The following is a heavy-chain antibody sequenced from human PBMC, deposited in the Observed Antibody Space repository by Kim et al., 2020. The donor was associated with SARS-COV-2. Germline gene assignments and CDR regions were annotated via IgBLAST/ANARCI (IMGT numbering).Heavy chain of an antibody. J-gene: IGHJ4*02. Sequence: GGSLRLSCAASGFTFSSYAMHWVRQAPGKGLEWVAVISYDGSNKYYADSVKGRFTISRDNSKNTLYLQMNSLRAEDTAVYYCARAAMIVAVPGGYWGQGTLVTVSS. D-gene: IGHD3-22*01. CDR3: ARAAMIVAVPGGY. V-gene: IGHV3-30*04. CDR2: ISYDGSNK. CDR1: GFTFSSYA.